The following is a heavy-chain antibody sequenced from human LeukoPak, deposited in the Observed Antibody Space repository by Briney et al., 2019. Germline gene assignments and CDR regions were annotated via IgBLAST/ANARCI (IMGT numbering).Heavy chain of an antibody. Sequence: GASVKVSCKASGYTFTSYGISWVRQAPGQGLEWMGWISAYNGNTNYAQKLQGRVTMTTDTSTSTAYMELRSLRSDDTAVYYCARKTILGYCSGGSCYGGAFDIWGQGTMVTVSS. V-gene: IGHV1-18*01. D-gene: IGHD2-15*01. CDR3: ARKTILGYCSGGSCYGGAFDI. J-gene: IGHJ3*02. CDR1: GYTFTSYG. CDR2: ISAYNGNT.